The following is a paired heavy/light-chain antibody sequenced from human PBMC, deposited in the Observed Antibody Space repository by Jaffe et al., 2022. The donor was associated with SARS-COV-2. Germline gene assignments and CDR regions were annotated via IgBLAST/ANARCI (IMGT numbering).Light chain of an antibody. CDR2: ANS. V-gene: IGLV1-40*01. CDR3: QSYDSSLSALV. CDR1: SSNIGAGYD. J-gene: IGLJ2*01. Sequence: QSVLTQPPSVSGAPGQRVAISCTGSSSNIGAGYDVHWYQQLPGTAPKLLIYANSNRPSGVPDRFSGSKSGTSASLAISGLQAEDEADYYCQSYDSSLSALVFGGGTKLTVL.
Heavy chain of an antibody. CDR2: IIPILGIT. D-gene: IGHD6-19*01. CDR1: GGTFSSYS. CDR3: AREKGYSSLSSATYYFDY. Sequence: QVQLVQSGAEVKKPGSSVKVSCKASGGTFSSYSITWVRQAPGQGLEWMGKIIPILGITYYAQQFQGRVTLTADKSTSTAYMELSSLRSEDTAVYYCAREKGYSSLSSATYYFDYWGQGTLVTVSS. V-gene: IGHV1-69*04. J-gene: IGHJ4*02.